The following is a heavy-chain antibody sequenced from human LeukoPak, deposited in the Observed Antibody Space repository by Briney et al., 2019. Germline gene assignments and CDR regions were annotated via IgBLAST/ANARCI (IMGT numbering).Heavy chain of an antibody. Sequence: ASVKVSCKASGFTSTNFAVQWVRQARGQRLEWIGWIIVGSGATKCAQDFQERVPITGDLSTSTLYMELRSLTSEDTAVYYCAADLSNPRMGASYLDSWGQGTLVTVSS. CDR1: GFTSTNFA. D-gene: IGHD3-16*01. J-gene: IGHJ4*02. CDR2: IIVGSGAT. CDR3: AADLSNPRMGASYLDS. V-gene: IGHV1-58*01.